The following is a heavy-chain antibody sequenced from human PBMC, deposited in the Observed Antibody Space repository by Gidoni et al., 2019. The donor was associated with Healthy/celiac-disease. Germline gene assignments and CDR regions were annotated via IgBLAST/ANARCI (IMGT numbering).Heavy chain of an antibody. CDR3: AGSARPELRYYYYYMDV. CDR2: INPNSGGT. CDR1: GYTFTGYY. D-gene: IGHD6-6*01. V-gene: IGHV1-2*02. J-gene: IGHJ6*03. Sequence: QVQLVQSGAEVKKPGASVKVSCKASGYTFTGYYMHWVRQAPGQGLEWMGWINPNSGGTNYAQKLQGRVTMTRDTSISTAYMELSRLRSDDTAVYYCAGSARPELRYYYYYMDVWGKGTTVTVSS.